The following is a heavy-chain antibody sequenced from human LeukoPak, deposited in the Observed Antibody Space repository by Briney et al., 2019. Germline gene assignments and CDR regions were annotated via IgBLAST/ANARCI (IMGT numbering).Heavy chain of an antibody. D-gene: IGHD7-27*01. CDR2: IYYSGST. CDR1: GGSISSYY. CDR3: ARVPNWVDYYYGMDV. Sequence: SETLSLTCTVSGGSISSYYWSWIRQPPGKGLEWIGYIYYSGSTYYNPFLKSRVTVSVDTSKNQFSLKLSSVTAADTAVYYCARVPNWVDYYYGMDVWGQGTTVTVSS. J-gene: IGHJ6*02. V-gene: IGHV4-59*12.